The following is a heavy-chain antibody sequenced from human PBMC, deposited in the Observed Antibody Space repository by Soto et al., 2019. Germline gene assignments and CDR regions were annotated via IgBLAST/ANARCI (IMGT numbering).Heavy chain of an antibody. D-gene: IGHD3-16*01. Sequence: LHLRNWGPGRVNPSETCSLTSMVSVGPIGSISFTWDWIRQPPGKGLEWIGTIYYDGSTDYNPSLKSRAIISVDTSKNEFSLKLTSVTAADTAVYYCARFFGNAFDIWGHGTVVTVS. CDR2: IYYDGST. J-gene: IGHJ3*02. V-gene: IGHV4-39*01. CDR3: ARFFGNAFDI. CDR1: VGPIGSISFT.